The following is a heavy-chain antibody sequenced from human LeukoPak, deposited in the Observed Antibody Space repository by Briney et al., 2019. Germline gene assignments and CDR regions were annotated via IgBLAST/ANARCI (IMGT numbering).Heavy chain of an antibody. CDR2: IKSKTDGGTT. CDR3: TTDRVVVVPAARDY. J-gene: IGHJ4*02. Sequence: GGSLRLSCATSGFTFSNAWMSWVRQAPGKGLEWVGRIKSKTDGGTTDYAAPVKGRFTISRDDSKSTLYLQMNSLKTEDTAVYYCTTDRVVVVPAARDYWGQGTLVTVSS. D-gene: IGHD2-2*01. CDR1: GFTFSNAW. V-gene: IGHV3-15*01.